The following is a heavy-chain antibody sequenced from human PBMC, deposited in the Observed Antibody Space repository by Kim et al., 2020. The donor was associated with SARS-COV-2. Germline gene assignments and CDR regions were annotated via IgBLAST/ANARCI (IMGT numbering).Heavy chain of an antibody. D-gene: IGHD1-26*01. CDR1: GFTFGDYA. CDR3: TRVRGIRAIVGATKAGFGFDP. Sequence: GGSLRLSCAASGFTFGDYAMSWVRQAPGKGLEWVGFIRSKAYGGTTEYAASVKGRFTISRDDSKSIAYLQMNSLKTEDTAVYYCTRVRGIRAIVGATKAGFGFDPWGQGTLVTVSS. J-gene: IGHJ5*02. CDR2: IRSKAYGGTT. V-gene: IGHV3-49*04.